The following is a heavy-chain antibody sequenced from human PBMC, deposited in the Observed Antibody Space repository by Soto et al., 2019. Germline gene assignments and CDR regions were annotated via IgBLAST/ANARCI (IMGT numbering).Heavy chain of an antibody. CDR2: IGGSGDGT. D-gene: IGHD3-3*01. CDR1: GFTFSSYT. Sequence: PGVSLRLSCAASGFTFSSYTMNWVRQAPGKGLQWVSTIGGSGDGTYYADSVKGRFTISRDNAKNSLYLQMNSLRAEDTAVYYCARDSGFWSGYWFYYYYYGMDVWGQGTTVTVSS. V-gene: IGHV3-23*01. J-gene: IGHJ6*02. CDR3: ARDSGFWSGYWFYYYYYGMDV.